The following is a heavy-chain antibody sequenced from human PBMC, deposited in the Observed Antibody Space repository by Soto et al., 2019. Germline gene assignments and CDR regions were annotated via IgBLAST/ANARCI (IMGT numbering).Heavy chain of an antibody. J-gene: IGHJ5*02. CDR3: ARPDGSGWYGANWFDP. Sequence: SETLSLTCTVSGGSISSSSYYWGWIRQPPGKGLEWIGSIYYSGSTYYNPSLKSRVTISVDTSKNQFSLTLSSVTAADTAVYYCARPDGSGWYGANWFDPWGQGTLVTVSS. V-gene: IGHV4-39*01. CDR2: IYYSGST. CDR1: GGSISSSSYY. D-gene: IGHD6-19*01.